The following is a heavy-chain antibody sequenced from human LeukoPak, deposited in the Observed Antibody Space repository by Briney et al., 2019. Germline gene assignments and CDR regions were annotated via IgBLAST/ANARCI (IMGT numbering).Heavy chain of an antibody. CDR2: IRGGGDNT. CDR1: RFTVSSYT. CDR3: AKGDFVVTSAKNGYFDP. J-gene: IGHJ5*02. Sequence: GGSLRLSCAASRFTVSSYTINWVRQAPGKGLEWVSAIRGGGDNTYYADSVQGRFTLSRDNSKNSLYLQMNNLRAEDTAVYYCAKGDFVVTSAKNGYFDPWGQGTLVTVS. D-gene: IGHD2-2*01. V-gene: IGHV3-23*01.